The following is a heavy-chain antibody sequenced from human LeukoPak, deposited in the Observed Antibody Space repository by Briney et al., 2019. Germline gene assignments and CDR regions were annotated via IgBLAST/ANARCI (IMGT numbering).Heavy chain of an antibody. V-gene: IGHV4-34*01. J-gene: IGHJ6*03. CDR3: ARGSAYGYKYYYYYYMDV. CDR1: GGSFSGYY. D-gene: IGHD5-24*01. Sequence: KPSETLSLTCAVYGGSFSGYYWSWIRQPPGKGLEWIGEINHSGSTNYNPSLKSRVTISVDTSKNQFSLKLSPVTAADTAVYYCARGSAYGYKYYYYYYMDVWGKGTTVTVSS. CDR2: INHSGST.